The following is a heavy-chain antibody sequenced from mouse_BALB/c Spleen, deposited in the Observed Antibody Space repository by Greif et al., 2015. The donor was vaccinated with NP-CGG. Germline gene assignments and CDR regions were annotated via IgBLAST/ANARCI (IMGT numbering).Heavy chain of an antibody. CDR2: ISSGGGST. CDR1: GFAFSSYD. CDR3: ARITTVVSY. V-gene: IGHV5-12-1*01. J-gene: IGHJ4*01. Sequence: EVQRVESGGGLVKPGGSLKLSCAASGFAFSSYDMSWVRQTPEKRLEWVAYISSGGGSTYYPDTVKGRFTISRDNAKNTLYLQMSSLKSEDTAMYYCARITTVVSYWGQGTSVTVSS. D-gene: IGHD1-1*01.